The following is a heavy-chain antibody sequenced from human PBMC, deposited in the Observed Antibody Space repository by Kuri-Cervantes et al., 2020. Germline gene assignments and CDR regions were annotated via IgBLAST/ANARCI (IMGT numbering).Heavy chain of an antibody. D-gene: IGHD3-9*01. CDR3: ARGNTMYYDILTGYIAGYYYYGMDV. CDR1: GYTFTGYY. CDR2: INPNSGGT. V-gene: IGHV1-2*02. Sequence: ASVKVSCKASGYTFTGYYMHWARQAPGQGLEWMGWINPNSGGTNYAQKFQGRVTMTRDTSISTAYMELSRLRSDDTAVYYCARGNTMYYDILTGYIAGYYYYGMDVWGQGTTVTVSS. J-gene: IGHJ6*02.